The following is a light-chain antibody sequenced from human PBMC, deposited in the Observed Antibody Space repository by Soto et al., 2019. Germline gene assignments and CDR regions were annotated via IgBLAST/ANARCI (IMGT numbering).Light chain of an antibody. CDR2: NNN. V-gene: IGLV1-44*01. CDR3: AAWHDSLKWV. Sequence: QSVLAQPPSASGTPGQRVTISCSGTSSTVGDNTVHWYQQLPGTAPKLLIYNNNQRPSGVPDRFSGSKSGTSASLAISGLQSEDEAEYYCAAWHDSLKWVFGGGTKLTVL. J-gene: IGLJ3*02. CDR1: SSTVGDNT.